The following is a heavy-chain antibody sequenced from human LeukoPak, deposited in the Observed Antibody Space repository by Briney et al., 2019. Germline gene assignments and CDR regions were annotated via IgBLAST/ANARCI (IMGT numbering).Heavy chain of an antibody. J-gene: IGHJ4*02. CDR3: ARLSGNKFSSGWFFY. D-gene: IGHD6-19*01. V-gene: IGHV5-51*01. CDR2: IYPGDSDT. CDR1: GYSFTSYW. Sequence: PGESLQISCKGSGYSFTSYWIAWVRQMPGKGLEWTGIIYPGDSDTRYSPSFQGQVTISADKSIRTAYLQWSSLKASDTAMHYRARLSGNKFSSGWFFYWGQGTLVTVSS.